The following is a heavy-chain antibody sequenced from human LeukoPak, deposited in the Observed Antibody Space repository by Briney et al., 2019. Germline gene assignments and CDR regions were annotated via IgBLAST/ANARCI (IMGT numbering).Heavy chain of an antibody. CDR3: ATLGAAAGGVDY. CDR2: ISAYNGNT. V-gene: IGHV1-18*01. D-gene: IGHD6-13*01. CDR1: GYTFTSYG. Sequence: ASVKVSCKASGYTFTSYGISWVRQAPGQGPEWMGWISAYNGNTNYAQKLQGRVTMTTVTSTSTAYMELRSLRSDDTAAYYCATLGAAAGGVDYWGQGTLVTVSS. J-gene: IGHJ4*02.